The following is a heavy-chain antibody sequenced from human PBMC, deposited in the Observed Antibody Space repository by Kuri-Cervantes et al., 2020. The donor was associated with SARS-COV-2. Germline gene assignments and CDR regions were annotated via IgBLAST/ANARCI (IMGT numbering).Heavy chain of an antibody. CDR1: GFTFSSYA. Sequence: AGSLTLSCAAAGFTFSSYAMHWVRQAPGKGLEWVAVISYDGSNEYYADSVKGRFTIYRDNSKNKLYLQMNSLGAEDTAVYYCAKETKVVPAALNDAFDIWGQGTMVTVSS. J-gene: IGHJ3*02. CDR3: AKETKVVPAALNDAFDI. CDR2: ISYDGSNE. V-gene: IGHV3-30*04. D-gene: IGHD2-2*01.